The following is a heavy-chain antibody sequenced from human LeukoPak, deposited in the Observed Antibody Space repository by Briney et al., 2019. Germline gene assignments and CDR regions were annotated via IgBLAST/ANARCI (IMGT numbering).Heavy chain of an antibody. CDR3: ARLAGGLRIGAHDYFDS. J-gene: IGHJ4*02. D-gene: IGHD2-15*01. V-gene: IGHV5-51*01. CDR2: IHPRDSYT. CDR1: GYIFTNYW. Sequence: GESLKISCQASGYIFTNYWIGWVRQIPGKGLEWMGIIHPRDSYTTYSPSFQGQVTISADQSITTAYLQWSRLKPSDIAIYYCARLAGGLRIGAHDYFDSWGQGTLVTVSS.